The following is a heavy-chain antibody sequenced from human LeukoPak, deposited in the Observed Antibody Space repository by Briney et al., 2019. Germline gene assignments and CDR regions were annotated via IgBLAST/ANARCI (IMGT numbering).Heavy chain of an antibody. V-gene: IGHV3-23*01. D-gene: IGHD6-13*01. CDR2: ISGSGGST. J-gene: IGHJ4*02. Sequence: GGSLTLSCAVSGITFSSYAMTWVRQAQGRGLEWVSSISGSGGSTYYAESVKGRFTISRDNSKMTLYLQMNSLGAEDTAIYYCAKALAAAGRYFFDYWGQGTLVTVSS. CDR1: GITFSSYA. CDR3: AKALAAAGRYFFDY.